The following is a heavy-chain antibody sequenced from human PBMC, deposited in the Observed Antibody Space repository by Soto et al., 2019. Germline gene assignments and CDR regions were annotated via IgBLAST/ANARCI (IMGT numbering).Heavy chain of an antibody. D-gene: IGHD5-12*01. J-gene: IGHJ4*02. CDR2: IIPIFGTA. CDR3: ARVPGVDSGYDHPLYYFDY. V-gene: IGHV1-69*13. Sequence: GASVKVSCKASGGTFSSYAISWVRQAPGQGLEWMGGIIPIFGTANYAQKFQGRVTITADESTSTAYMELSSLRSEDTAVYYCARVPGVDSGYDHPLYYFDYWGQGTLVTVSS. CDR1: GGTFSSYA.